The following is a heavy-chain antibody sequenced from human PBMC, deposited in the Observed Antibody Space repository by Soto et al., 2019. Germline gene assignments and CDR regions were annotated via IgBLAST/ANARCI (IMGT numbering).Heavy chain of an antibody. J-gene: IGHJ4*02. D-gene: IGHD4-17*01. V-gene: IGHV3-33*01. Sequence: QVQLVESGGGVVQPGRSLRLSCAASGFTFNTLAMHWVRQAPGKGLEWVALIWYDGSNKYYADSVKGRFTISRDNSQNTVYLQMNSLGADDTAIYYCAREVDYGYYPWGIEYWGQGTLVTVSS. CDR3: AREVDYGYYPWGIEY. CDR2: IWYDGSNK. CDR1: GFTFNTLA.